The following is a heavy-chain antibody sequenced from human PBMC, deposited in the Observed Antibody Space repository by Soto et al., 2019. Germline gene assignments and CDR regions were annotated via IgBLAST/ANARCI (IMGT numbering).Heavy chain of an antibody. V-gene: IGHV1-2*02. Sequence: ASVKVSCKASGYRFTGYGLHWVGPAPGQGLQWMGWINPKSGATDYAQKLQGRVTMTREMSTNTAYLELSGLRSDDTADDTAVYYCAKSNDFGDDYFPYGLDVWGQ. D-gene: IGHD1-1*01. CDR2: INPKSGAT. CDR3: VYYCAKSNDFGDDYFPYGLDV. CDR1: GYRFTGYG. J-gene: IGHJ6*02.